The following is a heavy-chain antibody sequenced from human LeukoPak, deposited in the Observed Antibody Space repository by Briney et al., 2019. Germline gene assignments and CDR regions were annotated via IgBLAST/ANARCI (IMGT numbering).Heavy chain of an antibody. J-gene: IGHJ6*03. CDR3: AKMAGQQLGDYYMDV. Sequence: PGGSLRLSCGASGFTFSNFAMTWVRQAPGGGLEWVSALSGSGFNTYYADSVKGRFTISRDNSKNTLYLQMNSLRAEDTAVYYCAKMAGQQLGDYYMDVWGKGTTLTVSS. CDR1: GFTFSNFA. D-gene: IGHD6-13*01. V-gene: IGHV3-23*01. CDR2: LSGSGFNT.